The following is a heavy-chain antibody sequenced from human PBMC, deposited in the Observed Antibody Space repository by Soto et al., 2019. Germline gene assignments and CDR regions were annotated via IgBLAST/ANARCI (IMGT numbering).Heavy chain of an antibody. Sequence: EVQLVESGGGLVQPGRSLRLSCAASGLIFDNYAMHWVRQPPGKGLEWVSGISWNGGKIGYVDSVKGRFTISRDNAKNSLYLQMNSLRAEDTALYYCATPDYWGQGTLVTVSS. CDR3: ATPDY. V-gene: IGHV3-9*01. J-gene: IGHJ4*02. CDR2: ISWNGGKI. CDR1: GLIFDNYA.